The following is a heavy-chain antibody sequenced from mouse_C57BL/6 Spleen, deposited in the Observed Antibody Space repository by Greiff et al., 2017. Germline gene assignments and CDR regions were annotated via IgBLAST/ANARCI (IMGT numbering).Heavy chain of an antibody. V-gene: IGHV1-64*01. J-gene: IGHJ4*01. CDR3: ARYDYGVAMDY. CDR1: GYTFTSYW. CDR2: IHPNSGST. Sequence: QVQLQQPGAELVKPGASVKLSCKASGYTFTSYWMHWVKQRPGQGLEWIGMIHPNSGSTNYNEKFKSKATLTVDKSSSTAYMQLSSLTSEDSAVYYCARYDYGVAMDYWGQGTSVTVSS. D-gene: IGHD1-1*01.